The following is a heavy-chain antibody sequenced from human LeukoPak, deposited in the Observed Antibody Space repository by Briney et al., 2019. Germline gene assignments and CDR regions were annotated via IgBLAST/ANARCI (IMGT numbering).Heavy chain of an antibody. D-gene: IGHD1-26*01. Sequence: GGSLRLSCTASGFTFSGYLMNWVRQAPGKGLVWVSRMGSVGGSTTYADSVKGRFTISRDNAKNTLYLQMTSWRAEDTAVYYCARGGSGNFYYWGQGTLVTVSS. J-gene: IGHJ4*02. CDR2: MGSVGGST. CDR1: GFTFSGYL. CDR3: ARGGSGNFYY. V-gene: IGHV3-74*03.